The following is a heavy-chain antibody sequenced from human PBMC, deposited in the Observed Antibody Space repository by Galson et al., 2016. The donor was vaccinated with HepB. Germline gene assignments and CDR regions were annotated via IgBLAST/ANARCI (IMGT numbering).Heavy chain of an antibody. CDR2: INIDGNSI. Sequence: SLRLACAASGFTFTNSDLHWVRQAPVTGLAWVSRINIDGNSITYADSVKGRFAISRDNAKNTVHLQMNSLRADDTAVYYCAREGEGGFDYWGQGTLVTVSS. CDR1: GFTFTNSD. V-gene: IGHV3-74*01. CDR3: AREGEGGFDY. J-gene: IGHJ4*02. D-gene: IGHD1-26*01.